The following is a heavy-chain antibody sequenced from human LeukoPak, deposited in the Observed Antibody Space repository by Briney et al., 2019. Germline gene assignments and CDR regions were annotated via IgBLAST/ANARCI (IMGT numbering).Heavy chain of an antibody. V-gene: IGHV1-2*02. CDR3: ARAPSFRTSGSYYYYYGMDV. J-gene: IGHJ6*02. D-gene: IGHD1-26*01. CDR1: RYTFTGYY. Sequence: ASVKVSCKASRYTFTGYYMHWVRQAPGQGLEWMGWINPNNGGTNYAQKFQGRVTMTRDTSISTAYMELNRMRSDDTAVYYCARAPSFRTSGSYYYYYGMDVWGQGTTVTVSS. CDR2: INPNNGGT.